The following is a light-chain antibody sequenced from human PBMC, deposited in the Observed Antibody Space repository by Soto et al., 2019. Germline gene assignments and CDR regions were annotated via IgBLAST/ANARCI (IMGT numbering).Light chain of an antibody. J-gene: IGLJ1*01. V-gene: IGLV1-44*01. CDR2: SNN. Sequence: QSVLTQPPSASGTPGQRFTISCSGSRSNIGSNTVNWYQQVPGTAPKLLIYSNNQRPSGVPERFSGSKSGTSASLAISGLXSEDEADYYCAAWDDSLNGYVFGTGTKVTVL. CDR1: RSNIGSNT. CDR3: AAWDDSLNGYV.